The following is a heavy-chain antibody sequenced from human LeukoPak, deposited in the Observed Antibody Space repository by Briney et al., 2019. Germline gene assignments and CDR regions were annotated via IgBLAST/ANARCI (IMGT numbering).Heavy chain of an antibody. J-gene: IGHJ5*02. D-gene: IGHD3-22*01. V-gene: IGHV3-74*01. CDR1: GFTFSNYW. Sequence: PGGSLRLSCAASGFTFSNYWMHWVRQAPGKGLVWVSRINSDGTSTSYADSVKGRFTISRDNAKNTLYLQMNSLRAEDTAVYYCAREDHHMINGGFDPWGQGTLVTVSS. CDR2: INSDGTST. CDR3: AREDHHMINGGFDP.